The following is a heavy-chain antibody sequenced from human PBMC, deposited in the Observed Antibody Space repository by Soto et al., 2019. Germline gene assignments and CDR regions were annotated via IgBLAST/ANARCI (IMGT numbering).Heavy chain of an antibody. CDR3: ARDRRYCSGGSCHPLGIDY. CDR1: GFTFSDYY. V-gene: IGHV3-11*01. Sequence: GGSLRLSCAASGFTFSDYYMSWIRQAPGKGLEWVSYISSSGSTIYYADSVKGRFTISRDNAKNSLYLQMNSLRAEDTAVYYCARDRRYCSGGSCHPLGIDYWGQGTLVTVSS. D-gene: IGHD2-15*01. J-gene: IGHJ4*02. CDR2: ISSSGSTI.